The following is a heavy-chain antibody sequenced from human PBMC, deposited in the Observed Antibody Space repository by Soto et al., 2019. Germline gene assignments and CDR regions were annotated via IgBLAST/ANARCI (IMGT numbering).Heavy chain of an antibody. D-gene: IGHD2-2*01. CDR3: ARGFIPENY. V-gene: IGHV1-18*01. J-gene: IGHJ4*02. CDR1: GYTFSDYG. Sequence: ASVKVSCKTSGYTFSDYGVSWVRQAPGQGLEWMGWINTFSGNTRYEQKFQGRATLSIDTSTRTVFLELTNLKFDDAAVYYCARGFIPENYWGQGTRVTVSS. CDR2: INTFSGNT.